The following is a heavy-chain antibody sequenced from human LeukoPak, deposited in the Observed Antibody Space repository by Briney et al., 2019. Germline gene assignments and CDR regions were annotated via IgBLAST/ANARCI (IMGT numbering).Heavy chain of an antibody. Sequence: GASVKVSCKASGYTFTSYDINWVRQATGQGLEWMGWMNPNSGNTGYAQKFQGRVTMTRNTSISTAYMELGSLRSEDTAVYYCARGPYGLLWFGELSRFDYWGQGTLVTVSS. CDR3: ARGPYGLLWFGELSRFDY. D-gene: IGHD3-10*01. J-gene: IGHJ4*02. CDR1: GYTFTSYD. V-gene: IGHV1-8*01. CDR2: MNPNSGNT.